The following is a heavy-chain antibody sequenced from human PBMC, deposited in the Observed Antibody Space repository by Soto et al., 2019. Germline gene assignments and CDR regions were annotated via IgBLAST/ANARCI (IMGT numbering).Heavy chain of an antibody. D-gene: IGHD3-3*01. CDR2: INAGNGNT. J-gene: IGHJ4*02. CDR3: ARDYDFWSGYSSNDY. V-gene: IGHV1-3*01. Sequence: ASVKVSCKASGGTFSSYAISWVRQAPGQRLEWMGGINAGNGNTKYSQKFQGRVTITRDTSASTAYMELSSLRSEDTAVYYCARDYDFWSGYSSNDYWGQGTLVTVSS. CDR1: GGTFSSYA.